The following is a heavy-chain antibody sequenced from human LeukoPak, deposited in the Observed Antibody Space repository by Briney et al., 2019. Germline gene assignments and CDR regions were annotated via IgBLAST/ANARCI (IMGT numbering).Heavy chain of an antibody. J-gene: IGHJ4*02. Sequence: GASVKVSCKASGGTFSSYAISWVRQAPGQGLEWMGGIIPTFGAANYAQKFQGRVTITADESTSTAYMELSSLRSEDTAVYYCARDGAVAGTDGVYWGQGTLVTVSS. CDR1: GGTFSSYA. V-gene: IGHV1-69*13. D-gene: IGHD6-19*01. CDR2: IIPTFGAA. CDR3: ARDGAVAGTDGVY.